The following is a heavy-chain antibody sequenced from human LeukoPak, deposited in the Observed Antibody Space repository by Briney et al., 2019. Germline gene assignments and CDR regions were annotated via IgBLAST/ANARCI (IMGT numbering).Heavy chain of an antibody. Sequence: GGPLRLSCAASGFTVSSNYMSWVRQAPGKGLEWVSVIYSGGSTYYADSVKGRFTISRDNSKNTLYLQMNSLRAEDTAVYYCAKELPNYDFWSGYFPGDSWGQGTLVTVSS. CDR3: AKELPNYDFWSGYFPGDS. CDR1: GFTVSSNY. D-gene: IGHD3-3*01. V-gene: IGHV3-53*05. CDR2: IYSGGST. J-gene: IGHJ4*02.